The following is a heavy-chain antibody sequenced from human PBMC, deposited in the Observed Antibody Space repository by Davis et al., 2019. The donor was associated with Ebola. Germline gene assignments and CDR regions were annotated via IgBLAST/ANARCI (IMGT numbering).Heavy chain of an antibody. D-gene: IGHD3-10*01. CDR2: IKSKSDDGTT. CDR1: GFTFSKAW. Sequence: PGGSLRLSCAASGFTFSKAWMSWVRQAPGKGLEWVGRIKSKSDDGTTDYAAPVMGRFSISRDDSKDTLYLQMNSLKTDDTGVYYCTTDKSFGELAFDHWGQGTLVTVSS. CDR3: TTDKSFGELAFDH. J-gene: IGHJ4*02. V-gene: IGHV3-15*01.